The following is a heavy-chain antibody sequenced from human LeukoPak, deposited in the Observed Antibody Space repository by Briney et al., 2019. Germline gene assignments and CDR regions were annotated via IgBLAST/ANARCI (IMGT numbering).Heavy chain of an antibody. CDR2: INHSGST. CDR3: AREGRYFDWLLKGYYFDY. D-gene: IGHD3-9*01. Sequence: SETLSLTCAVYGGSFSGYYWSWIRQPPGKGVEWIGEINHSGSTNYNPSLKRRVTISVDTSKNQFSLKLSSVTAADTAVYYCAREGRYFDWLLKGYYFDYWGQGTLVTVSS. CDR1: GGSFSGYY. V-gene: IGHV4-34*01. J-gene: IGHJ4*02.